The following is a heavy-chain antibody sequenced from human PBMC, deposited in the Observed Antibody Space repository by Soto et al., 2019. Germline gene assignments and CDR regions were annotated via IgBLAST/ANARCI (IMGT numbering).Heavy chain of an antibody. D-gene: IGHD1-26*01. CDR2: IYHGDSDT. CDR1: GYSCASHW. V-gene: IGHV5-51*01. J-gene: IGHJ4*02. CDR3: ARYSGTYWHYLDY. Sequence: PGGSLKISWQCSGYSCASHWVAWVRQMPEQGLEWSGTIYHGDSDTTYSSAFRGHVTISADTSVSTADLEWRSLEATDSAIYYCARYSGTYWHYLDYWGQGTLVTVSS.